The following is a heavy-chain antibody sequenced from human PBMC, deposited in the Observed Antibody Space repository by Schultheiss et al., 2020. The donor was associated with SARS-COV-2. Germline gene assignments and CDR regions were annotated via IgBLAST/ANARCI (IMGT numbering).Heavy chain of an antibody. D-gene: IGHD5-18*01. CDR2: IYYSGST. CDR1: GGSFSGYY. V-gene: IGHV4-34*11. CDR3: ARDKIGYSYAFDI. J-gene: IGHJ3*02. Sequence: SQTLSLTFAVYGGSFSGYYWSWIRQPPGKGLEWIGYIYYSGSTNYNPSLKSRVTISRDKPKNQFSLNLSSVTAADTAVYYCARDKIGYSYAFDIWGQGTMVTVSS.